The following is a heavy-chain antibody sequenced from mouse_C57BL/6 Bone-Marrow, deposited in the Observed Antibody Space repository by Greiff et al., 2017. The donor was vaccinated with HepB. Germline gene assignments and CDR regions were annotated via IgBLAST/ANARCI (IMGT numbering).Heavy chain of an antibody. D-gene: IGHD2-3*01. CDR2: INPYNGDT. V-gene: IGHV1-20*01. J-gene: IGHJ3*01. CDR1: GYSFTGYF. Sequence: DVKLVESGPELVKPGDSVKISCKASGYSFTGYFMNWVMQSHGKSLEWIGRINPYNGDTFYNQKFKGKATLTVDKSSSTAHMELRSLTSEDSAVYYCAAGKWLLPFAYWGQGTLVTVSA. CDR3: AAGKWLLPFAY.